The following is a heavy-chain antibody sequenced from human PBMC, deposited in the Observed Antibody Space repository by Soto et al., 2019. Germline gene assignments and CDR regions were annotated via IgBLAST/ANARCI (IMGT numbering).Heavy chain of an antibody. D-gene: IGHD2-8*02. J-gene: IGHJ4*02. CDR3: ARDKITGLFDY. V-gene: IGHV4-34*01. CDR2: INHSGST. CDR1: GGSFSGYY. Sequence: SETLSLTCAVYGGSFSGYYWTWIRQPPGTGLEWVGEINHSGSTNYNPSLKSRVTISVDTSKNQFSLKLTSVTAADTAVYYCARDKITGLFDYWGQGTLVNVSS.